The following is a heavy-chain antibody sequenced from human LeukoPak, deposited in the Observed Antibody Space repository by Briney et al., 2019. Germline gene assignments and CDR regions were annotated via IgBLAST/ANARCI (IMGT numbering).Heavy chain of an antibody. J-gene: IGHJ4*02. D-gene: IGHD2-21*02. V-gene: IGHV3-23*01. CDR3: AINPGDCDDFDY. CDR2: ISGPGGAP. Sequence: GGSLRLSCAASGFTFSSYAMTWVRQAPGKGLEWVSAISGPGGAPFYADSVKGRFTISRDNSNNMLYLQMNSLRADDTALYYCAINPGDCDDFDYWGQGTLVTVSS. CDR1: GFTFSSYA.